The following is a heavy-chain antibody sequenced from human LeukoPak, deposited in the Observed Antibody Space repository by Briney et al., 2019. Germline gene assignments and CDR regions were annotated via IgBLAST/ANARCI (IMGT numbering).Heavy chain of an antibody. V-gene: IGHV1-46*01. D-gene: IGHD2-2*02. J-gene: IGHJ1*01. CDR2: INPSGGST. Sequence: ASVKVSCKASGYTFTSYDINWVRQATGQGLEWMGIINPSGGSTSYAQKFQGRVTMTRDTSTSTVYMELSSLRSEDTAVYYCASGVYCSSTSCYTPYFQHWGQGTLVTVSS. CDR1: GYTFTSYD. CDR3: ASGVYCSSTSCYTPYFQH.